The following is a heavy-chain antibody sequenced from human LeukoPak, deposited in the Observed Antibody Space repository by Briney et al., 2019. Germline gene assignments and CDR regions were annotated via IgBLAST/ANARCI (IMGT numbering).Heavy chain of an antibody. CDR1: GFTFSSHG. D-gene: IGHD4-17*01. V-gene: IGHV3-23*01. CDR2: ISGGRINT. J-gene: IGHJ3*02. CDR3: AKDQTFGTATTAFDT. Sequence: TGGSLRLSCAASGFTFSSHGMSWVRQAPGKEPEWVSAISGGRINTYYADSVRGRFIISRDNSKNMLYLQMNSLRAEDTAVYYYAKDQTFGTATTAFDTWGQGSKVTVSS.